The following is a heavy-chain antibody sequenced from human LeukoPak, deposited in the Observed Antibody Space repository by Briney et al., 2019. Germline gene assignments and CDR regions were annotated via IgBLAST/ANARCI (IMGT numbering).Heavy chain of an antibody. J-gene: IGHJ6*02. CDR3: ARGMLDYYGMDV. V-gene: IGHV3-48*01. CDR1: GFTLSPYS. D-gene: IGHD3-10*02. Sequence: GGSLRLSCEASGFTLSPYSMNWVRQAPGKGLEWASYISTSSSTIYYADSVKGRFTISRDNAKNTVYLQMNSLRAEDTAVYYCARGMLDYYGMDVWGQGTTVTVSS. CDR2: ISTSSSTI.